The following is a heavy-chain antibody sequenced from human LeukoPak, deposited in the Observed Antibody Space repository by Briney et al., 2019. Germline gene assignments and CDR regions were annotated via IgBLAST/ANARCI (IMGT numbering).Heavy chain of an antibody. D-gene: IGHD3-22*01. Sequence: SETLSLTCTVSGGSISSSSYSWGWIRQPPGKGLEWIRSIYYSVSTYYNPSLKSPVTISVDTSKKQFFLKLSSVTAADMAVYYCARALGDYYDSSGYYRFHRYYYYYMDVWGKGTTVTVSS. J-gene: IGHJ6*03. V-gene: IGHV4-39*07. CDR3: ARALGDYYDSSGYYRFHRYYYYYMDV. CDR1: GGSISSSSYS. CDR2: IYYSVST.